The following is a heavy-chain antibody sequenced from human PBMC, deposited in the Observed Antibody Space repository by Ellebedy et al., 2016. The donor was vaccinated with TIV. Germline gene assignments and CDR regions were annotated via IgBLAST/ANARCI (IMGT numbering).Heavy chain of an antibody. D-gene: IGHD6-19*01. CDR3: ARDQWLGRAYYFDS. J-gene: IGHJ4*02. CDR1: GFTFSNYW. CDR2: IKQDGSEK. Sequence: GESLKISCAASGFTFSNYWMGWVRQAPGERLEWVANIKQDGSEKNYVDSVKGRFHISRDNAKNSVYLQMNSLRDEDTAVYYCARDQWLGRAYYFDSWGQGTLLIVSS. V-gene: IGHV3-7*01.